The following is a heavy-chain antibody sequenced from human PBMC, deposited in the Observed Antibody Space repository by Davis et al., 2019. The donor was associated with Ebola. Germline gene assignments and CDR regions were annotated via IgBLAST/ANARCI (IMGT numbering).Heavy chain of an antibody. CDR1: GFTFSTYS. CDR2: ISSSSTTI. Sequence: PGGSLRLSCTASGFTFSTYSMNWVRQAPGKGLEWVSYISSSSTTIYYADSVKGRFTISRDNAKSTLYLQMNGLRAEDTAVYYCGRMETTIPYYYYTYMDVWGEGTTVTVSS. CDR3: GRMETTIPYYYYTYMDV. V-gene: IGHV3-48*04. J-gene: IGHJ6*03. D-gene: IGHD1-1*01.